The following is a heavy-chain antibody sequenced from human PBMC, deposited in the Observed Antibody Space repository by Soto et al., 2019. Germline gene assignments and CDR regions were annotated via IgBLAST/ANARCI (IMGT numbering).Heavy chain of an antibody. D-gene: IGHD6-13*01. J-gene: IGHJ4*02. CDR3: AKVSSSWYSGFFGL. CDR1: GFTFNSHA. CDR2: LSDSGSST. Sequence: EVQLLESGGGLVQPGGSLRLSCTASGFTFNSHAMTWVRQAPGKGLEWVSGLSDSGSSTYYADSVKGRFTISRDNFMNTVYLQMNTLRVEDTAVYYCAKVSSSWYSGFFGLWGQGTRVTVSS. V-gene: IGHV3-23*01.